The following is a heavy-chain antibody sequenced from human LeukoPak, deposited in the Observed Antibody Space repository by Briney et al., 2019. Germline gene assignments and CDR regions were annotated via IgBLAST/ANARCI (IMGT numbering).Heavy chain of an antibody. CDR2: ISSSSSYI. Sequence: GGSLRLSCAAAGFTFSSYSMNWVRQAPGKGLEWVSSISSSSSYIYYADSVKGRFTISRDNAKNSLYLQMNSLRAEDTAVYYCAREKRIQLRSDYYYYGMDVWGQGTTVTVSS. CDR3: AREKRIQLRSDYYYYGMDV. J-gene: IGHJ6*02. D-gene: IGHD5-18*01. CDR1: GFTFSSYS. V-gene: IGHV3-21*01.